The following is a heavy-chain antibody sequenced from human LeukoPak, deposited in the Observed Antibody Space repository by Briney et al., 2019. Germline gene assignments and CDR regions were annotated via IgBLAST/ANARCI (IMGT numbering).Heavy chain of an antibody. J-gene: IGHJ6*02. CDR2: MNPNSGNT. CDR1: GYTFTSYD. CDR3: ARAPGDSSSWYFSLNYYYYGMDV. V-gene: IGHV1-8*01. D-gene: IGHD6-13*01. Sequence: ASVKVSCKASGYTFTSYDINWLRQATGQGLEWMGWMNPNSGNTGYAQKFQGRVTMTRNTSISTAYMELSSLRSEDTAVYYCARAPGDSSSWYFSLNYYYYGMDVWGQGTTVTVSS.